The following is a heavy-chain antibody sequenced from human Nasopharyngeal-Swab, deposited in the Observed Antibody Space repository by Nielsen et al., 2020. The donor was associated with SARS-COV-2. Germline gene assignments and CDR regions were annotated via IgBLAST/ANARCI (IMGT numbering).Heavy chain of an antibody. V-gene: IGHV4-4*02. CDR2: IYHSGST. Sequence: SETLSLTCAVSGGSISSSNWWSCVRQPPGKGLEWIGEIYHSGSTNYNPSLKSRVTISVDKSKNQFSLKLSSVTAADTAVYYCARGRGYCSSTSCSYYFDYWGQGTLVTVSS. D-gene: IGHD2-2*01. J-gene: IGHJ4*02. CDR3: ARGRGYCSSTSCSYYFDY. CDR1: GGSISSSNW.